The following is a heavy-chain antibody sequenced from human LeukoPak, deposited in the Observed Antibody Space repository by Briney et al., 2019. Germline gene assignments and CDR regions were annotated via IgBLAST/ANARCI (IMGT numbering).Heavy chain of an antibody. CDR2: IKLDGSEK. CDR1: GFTFGKYW. CDR3: ARDQYDTWSRRGNFDS. Sequence: GGSLRLSCVASGFTFGKYWMSWVRQAPGKGLEWVANIKLDGSEKNYVDSVKGRFTISRDDTKNSLYLQMNSLRVEDTAVFYCARDQYDTWSRRGNFDSWGQGTLVIVSS. J-gene: IGHJ4*02. V-gene: IGHV3-7*03. D-gene: IGHD3-3*01.